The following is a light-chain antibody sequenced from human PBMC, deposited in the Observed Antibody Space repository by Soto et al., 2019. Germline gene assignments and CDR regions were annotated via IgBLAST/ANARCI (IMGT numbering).Light chain of an antibody. CDR2: GVT. CDR1: SSDIGAFNY. CDR3: TSYTSSSTLRYV. J-gene: IGLJ1*01. V-gene: IGLV2-14*01. Sequence: QSVLTQPASVSGSPGQSITISCTGSSSDIGAFNYVAWYQQHPGKAPKLIIHGVTNRPSGVSSRFSGSKSGNTASPTISGLQAEDEADYYCTSYTSSSTLRYVFGTGTKVTV.